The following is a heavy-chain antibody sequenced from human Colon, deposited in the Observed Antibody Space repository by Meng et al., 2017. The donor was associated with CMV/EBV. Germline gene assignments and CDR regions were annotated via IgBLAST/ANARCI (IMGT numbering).Heavy chain of an antibody. CDR2: ISIDGSST. D-gene: IGHD3-10*01. Sequence: GESLKISCAASGFTFSSYWMHWVRQAPGKGLVWVSRISIDGSSTTYADSVKGRFTISRDNAKNTLYLQMNSLRAEDTAVYYCATIGLEPRDYWGQGTLVTVSS. J-gene: IGHJ4*02. CDR3: ATIGLEPRDY. V-gene: IGHV3-74*03. CDR1: GFTFSSYW.